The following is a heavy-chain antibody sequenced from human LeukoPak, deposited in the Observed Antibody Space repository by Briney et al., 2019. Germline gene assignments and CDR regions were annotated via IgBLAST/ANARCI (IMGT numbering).Heavy chain of an antibody. Sequence: GGSLRLSCAASGFTFDDYGMSWVRHAPGKGLEWVAVISYDGSNKYYADSVKGRFTISRDNSKNTLYLQMNSLRAEDTAVYYCARSGITGTGAFDIWGQGTMVTVSS. D-gene: IGHD1-7*01. CDR2: ISYDGSNK. V-gene: IGHV3-30*03. CDR1: GFTFDDYG. CDR3: ARSGITGTGAFDI. J-gene: IGHJ3*02.